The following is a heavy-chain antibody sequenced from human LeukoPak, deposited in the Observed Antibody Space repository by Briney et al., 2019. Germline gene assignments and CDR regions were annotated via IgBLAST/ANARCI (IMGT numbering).Heavy chain of an antibody. CDR2: INSDGSNT. CDR1: GFIFSSYW. V-gene: IGHV3-74*01. CDR3: AREVGTLDY. D-gene: IGHD5-12*01. J-gene: IGHJ4*02. Sequence: GGSLRLSCAASGFIFSSYWMHWVRQAPGKGLVWVSRINSDGSNTRYVDSVKGRFTISRDSAKNTLYLQMNSLRAEDTAVYYCAREVGTLDYWGQGTLVTVSS.